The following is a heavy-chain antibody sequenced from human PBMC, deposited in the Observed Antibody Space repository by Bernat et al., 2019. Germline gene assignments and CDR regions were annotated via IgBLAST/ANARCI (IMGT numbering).Heavy chain of an antibody. D-gene: IGHD6-19*01. V-gene: IGHV3-23*01. CDR3: AKDLGSGWYSFDY. J-gene: IGHJ4*02. Sequence: EVQLLESGGDLVQPGGSLRLSCAASGFTFSTYAMSWVRQAPGKGLEWVSSFSVRGGATYYADSVKGRFIISRDNSKNTLYLQMNSLRAEDTAVYYCAKDLGSGWYSFDYWGQGTLVTVPS. CDR2: FSVRGGAT. CDR1: GFTFSTYA.